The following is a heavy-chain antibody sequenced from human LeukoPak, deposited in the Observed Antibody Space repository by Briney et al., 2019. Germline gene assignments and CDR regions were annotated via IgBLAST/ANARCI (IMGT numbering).Heavy chain of an antibody. D-gene: IGHD3-10*01. CDR3: ARWFGKTLAGVY. CDR1: GGSISSSSYY. V-gene: IGHV4-39*01. J-gene: IGHJ4*02. CDR2: IYYSGST. Sequence: SETLSLTCTVSGGSISSSSYYWGWIRQPPGKGLEWIGTIYYSGSTYYNSSLKSRVTLSVDTSKNQFSLKLSSVTATDTAVYYCARWFGKTLAGVYWGEGTLVTVSS.